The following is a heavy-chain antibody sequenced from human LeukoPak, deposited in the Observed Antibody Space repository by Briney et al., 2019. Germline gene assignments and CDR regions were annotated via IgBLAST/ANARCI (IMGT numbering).Heavy chain of an antibody. CDR2: TYYRSTWYN. CDR3: ARRLTQYDCFDP. V-gene: IGHV6-1*01. CDR1: GDSVSSNSDT. D-gene: IGHD2-2*01. Sequence: KSSQTLSLTCAISGDSVSSNSDTWNWIRQSPSRGLEWLGRTYYRSTWYNDYAVSVRGRITVNPDTSKNQFSLHLNSVTPEDTAVYYCARRLTQYDCFDPWGQGILVTVSS. J-gene: IGHJ5*02.